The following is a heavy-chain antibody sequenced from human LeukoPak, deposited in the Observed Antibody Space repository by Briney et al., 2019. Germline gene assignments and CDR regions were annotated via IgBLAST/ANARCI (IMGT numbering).Heavy chain of an antibody. D-gene: IGHD1-7*01. CDR2: ISYDGSNK. CDR3: AREPNRYNWNYGGSHLYYGMDV. Sequence: PGGSLRLSCAASGFTFSSYGMHWVRQAPGKGLEWVAVISYDGSNKYYADSVKGRFTISRDNSKNTLYLQMNTLRGEDTAVYYCAREPNRYNWNYGGSHLYYGMDVWGQGTTVTVSS. V-gene: IGHV3-30*03. J-gene: IGHJ6*02. CDR1: GFTFSSYG.